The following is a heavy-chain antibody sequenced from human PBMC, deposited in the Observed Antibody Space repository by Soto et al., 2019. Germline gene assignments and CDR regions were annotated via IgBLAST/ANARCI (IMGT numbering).Heavy chain of an antibody. CDR1: GGSISSGGYY. CDR3: AREHRLRRYYYYGMDV. J-gene: IGHJ6*02. CDR2: IYYSGST. D-gene: IGHD4-17*01. Sequence: QVQLQESGPGLVKPSQTLSLTCTVSGGSISSGGYYWSWIRQHPGKGLEWIGYIYYSGSTYYNPSLKSRVTISVDTSKNQFSLKLSSVTAADTAVYYCAREHRLRRYYYYGMDVWGQGTTVTVSS. V-gene: IGHV4-31*03.